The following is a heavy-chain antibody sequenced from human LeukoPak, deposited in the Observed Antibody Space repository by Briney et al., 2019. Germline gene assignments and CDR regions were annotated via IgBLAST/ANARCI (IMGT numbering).Heavy chain of an antibody. CDR3: AREGYCSSTSCYTLGDAFDI. V-gene: IGHV3-53*01. CDR2: IYSGGRT. CDR1: GFTFRNAW. Sequence: GGSLRLSCAASGFTFRNAWMSWVRQAPGKGLEWVSVIYSGGRTYYADSVKGRFTISRDNSKNTLYLQMNSLRAEDTAVYYCAREGYCSSTSCYTLGDAFDIWGQGTMVTVSS. D-gene: IGHD2-2*02. J-gene: IGHJ3*02.